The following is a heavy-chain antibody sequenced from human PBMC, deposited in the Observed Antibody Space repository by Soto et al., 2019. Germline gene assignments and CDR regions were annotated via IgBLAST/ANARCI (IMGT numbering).Heavy chain of an antibody. D-gene: IGHD3-22*01. CDR3: ARVSYYYDSSGPGVVYFDY. J-gene: IGHJ4*02. V-gene: IGHV1-69*13. CDR2: IIPIFGTA. Sequence: GASVKGSCKASGGTFSSYAISWVRQAPGQGLEWMGGIIPIFGTANYAQKFQGRVTITADESTSTAYLELSSLRSEDTAVYYCARVSYYYDSSGPGVVYFDYWGKGTLVTGSS. CDR1: GGTFSSYA.